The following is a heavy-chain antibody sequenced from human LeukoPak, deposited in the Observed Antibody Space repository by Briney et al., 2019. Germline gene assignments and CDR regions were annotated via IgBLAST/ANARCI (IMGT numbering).Heavy chain of an antibody. J-gene: IGHJ4*02. V-gene: IGHV3-30*02. Sequence: GGSLRLSCAASGFTFSSYGMHWVCQAPGKGLEWVAFIRYDGSNKYYADSVKGRFTISRDNSKNTLYLQMNSLRAEDTAVYYCAKGLYYYYDSASENFDYWGQGTLVTVSS. CDR2: IRYDGSNK. D-gene: IGHD3-22*01. CDR1: GFTFSSYG. CDR3: AKGLYYYYDSASENFDY.